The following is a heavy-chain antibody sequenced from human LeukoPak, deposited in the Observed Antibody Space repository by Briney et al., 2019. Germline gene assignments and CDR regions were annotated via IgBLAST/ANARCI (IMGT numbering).Heavy chain of an antibody. V-gene: IGHV3-23*01. CDR2: VTGSAAST. Sequence: PGGSLRLSCAASGFIFSGYAMSWVHQAPGKGQEWVSTVTGSAASTYYAESLKGRFTISRDNSKNTLYLQMNSLRAEDTVVYYCAKETPLSGYASGWSRNFFDYWGQGTLVIVSS. CDR3: AKETPLSGYASGWSRNFFDY. D-gene: IGHD6-19*01. J-gene: IGHJ4*02. CDR1: GFIFSGYA.